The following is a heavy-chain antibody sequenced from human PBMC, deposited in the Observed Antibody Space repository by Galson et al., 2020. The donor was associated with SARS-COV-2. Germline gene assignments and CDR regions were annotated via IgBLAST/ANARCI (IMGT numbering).Heavy chain of an antibody. CDR3: AKDAERKYYDFWSGYYCDY. CDR2: ISWDGGST. D-gene: IGHD3-3*01. CDR1: GFTFDDYA. J-gene: IGHJ4*02. V-gene: IGHV3-43D*03. Sequence: GESLKISCAASGFTFDDYAMHWVRQAPGKGLEWVSLISWDGGSTYYADSVKGRFTISRDNSKNSLYLQMNSLRAEDTALYYCAKDAERKYYDFWSGYYCDYWGQGTLVTVSS.